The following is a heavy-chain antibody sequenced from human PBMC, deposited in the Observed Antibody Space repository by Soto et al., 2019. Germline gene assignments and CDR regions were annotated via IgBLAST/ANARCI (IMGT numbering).Heavy chain of an antibody. CDR1: GGSISSYD. Sequence: PSETLSLTRTVSGGSISSYDWSWIRQPPGKELEWIGYIYYSGSTNYNPSLKSRVTISVDTSKNQFSLKLSSVTAVDTAVYYCVRHAQWIIRAYWGQGSLVTGSS. CDR3: VRHAQWIIRAY. CDR2: IYYSGST. V-gene: IGHV4-59*01. D-gene: IGHD5-12*01. J-gene: IGHJ4*02.